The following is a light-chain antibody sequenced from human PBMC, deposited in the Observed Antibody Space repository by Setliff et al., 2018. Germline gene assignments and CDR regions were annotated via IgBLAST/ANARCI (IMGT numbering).Light chain of an antibody. CDR3: QIWDATTDSRV. CDR1: DIGAKS. CDR2: YDS. V-gene: IGLV3-21*04. Sequence: SYELTQPPSVSVAPGTTATITCGGDDIGAKSVHWYQQKTGQAPVLVMFYDSSRPSGIPGRFSGSNSGDTAALTISSVEAGDEADYFCQIWDATTDSRVFGGGTQRTVL. J-gene: IGLJ2*01.